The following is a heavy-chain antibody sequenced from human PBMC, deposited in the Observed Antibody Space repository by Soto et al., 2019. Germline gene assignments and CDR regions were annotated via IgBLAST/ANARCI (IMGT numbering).Heavy chain of an antibody. V-gene: IGHV3-23*01. D-gene: IGHD3-9*01. J-gene: IGHJ4*02. Sequence: GGSLRLSCAASGFTFSSYAMSWVRQAPGKGLEWVSAISGSGGSTYYADSVKGRFTISRDNSKNTLYLQMNSLRAEDTAVYYCARGSGYDILTGPHLNDYWGQGTLVTVSS. CDR3: ARGSGYDILTGPHLNDY. CDR2: ISGSGGST. CDR1: GFTFSSYA.